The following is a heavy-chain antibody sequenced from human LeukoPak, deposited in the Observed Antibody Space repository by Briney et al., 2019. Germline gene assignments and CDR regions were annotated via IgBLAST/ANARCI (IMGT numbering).Heavy chain of an antibody. J-gene: IGHJ6*03. D-gene: IGHD6-13*01. CDR2: INHSGST. V-gene: IGHV4-34*01. Sequence: SETLSLTCAVYGGSFSGYYWSWIRQPPGKGLEWIGEINHSGSTNYNPFLKSRVTMSVDTSKNQFSLKLSSVTAADTAVYYCARRRSSINYYYYYYMDVWGKGTTVTISS. CDR1: GGSFSGYY. CDR3: ARRRSSINYYYYYYMDV.